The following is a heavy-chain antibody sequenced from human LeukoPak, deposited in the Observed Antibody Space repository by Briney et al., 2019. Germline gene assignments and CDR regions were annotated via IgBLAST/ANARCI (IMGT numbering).Heavy chain of an antibody. CDR3: ARDRNTDFWSGYYTNYFDY. V-gene: IGHV3-30*04. J-gene: IGHJ4*02. CDR1: GFTFSSYA. D-gene: IGHD3-3*01. Sequence: GGSLRLSCAASGFTFSSYAMHWVRQAPGKGLEWVAVISYDGSNKYYADSVKGRFTISRDNSKNTLYLQMNSLRAEDTAVYYCARDRNTDFWSGYYTNYFDYWGQGTLVTVSS. CDR2: ISYDGSNK.